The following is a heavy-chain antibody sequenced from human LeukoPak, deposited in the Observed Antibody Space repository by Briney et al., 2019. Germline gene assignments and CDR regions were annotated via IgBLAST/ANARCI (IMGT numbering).Heavy chain of an antibody. V-gene: IGHV4-59*01. D-gene: IGHD5-12*01. CDR2: IYYSGST. CDR1: GGSISSYY. CDR3: ARYSGYDSYWYFDL. J-gene: IGHJ2*01. Sequence: PSETLSLTCTVSGGSISSYYWSWIRQPPGKGLEWIGYIYYSGSTNYNPSLKSRVTISVDTSKNQFSLKLSSVTAADTAVYYCARYSGYDSYWYFDLWGRGTLVTVSS.